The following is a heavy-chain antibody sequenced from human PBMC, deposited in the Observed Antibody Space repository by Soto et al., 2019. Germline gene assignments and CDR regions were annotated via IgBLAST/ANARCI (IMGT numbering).Heavy chain of an antibody. D-gene: IGHD3-10*01. CDR2: ITGSGSDT. J-gene: IGHJ4*02. CDR1: GFTSNNYA. CDR3: AKLGSSAGSPHYYFDY. V-gene: IGHV3-23*01. Sequence: DGQLLESGGGLVQPGGSLRLSCAASGFTSNNYAMGWVRQAPGKGLEWVSAITGSGSDTYYLDSVKGRFTISRDNSKNALVLQVNSMRAEDTAIYYCAKLGSSAGSPHYYFDYWGQGTLVTVSS.